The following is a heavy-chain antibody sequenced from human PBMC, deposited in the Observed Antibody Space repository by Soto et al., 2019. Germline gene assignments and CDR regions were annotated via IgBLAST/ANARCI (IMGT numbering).Heavy chain of an antibody. Sequence: AETLSLTCTVSGGSISSYYRSWIRQPPGKGLEWIGYIYYSGSTNYNPSLKSRVTISVDTSKNQFSLKLSSVTAADTAVYYCERDIKDNYSNYGAFDYWGQGTLVTISS. D-gene: IGHD4-4*01. CDR2: IYYSGST. CDR1: GGSISSYY. J-gene: IGHJ4*02. CDR3: ERDIKDNYSNYGAFDY. V-gene: IGHV4-59*01.